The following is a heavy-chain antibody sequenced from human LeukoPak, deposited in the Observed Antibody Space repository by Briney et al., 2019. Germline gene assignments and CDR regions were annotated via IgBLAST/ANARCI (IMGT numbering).Heavy chain of an antibody. CDR1: GYTFTSYY. V-gene: IGHV1-46*01. CDR2: INPSDGST. D-gene: IGHD5-12*01. Sequence: GASVKVSCKASGYTFTSYYIHWVRQAPGQGLEWMGIINPSDGSTSSAQKFQGRVTMTRDTSTSTVYMELSSLRAEDTALYYCAKDRYSGLDAFDIWGQGTMVTVSS. CDR3: AKDRYSGLDAFDI. J-gene: IGHJ3*02.